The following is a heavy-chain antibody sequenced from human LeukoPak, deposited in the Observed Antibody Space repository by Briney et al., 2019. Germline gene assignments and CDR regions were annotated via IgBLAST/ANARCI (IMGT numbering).Heavy chain of an antibody. CDR3: AREAHSSTSSFES. Sequence: GASVKVSCKASGYTFTSYVISWVRQAPGQGLEWMGGIIPKFGTANYAQKFQGRVTITADESTSTAYMELSSLRSEDTAVYYCAREAHSSTSSFESWGQGTLVTVSS. CDR1: GYTFTSYV. J-gene: IGHJ4*02. V-gene: IGHV1-69*13. CDR2: IIPKFGTA. D-gene: IGHD2-2*01.